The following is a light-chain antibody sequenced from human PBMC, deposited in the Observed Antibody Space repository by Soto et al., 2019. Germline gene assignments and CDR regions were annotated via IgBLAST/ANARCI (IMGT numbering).Light chain of an antibody. CDR1: RNDVGGYNY. J-gene: IGLJ1*01. CDR2: EVY. V-gene: IGLV2-8*01. Sequence: QSVLTQPPSASGSPGQSVTISCTGTRNDVGGYNYVSWYQQHPGKAPKVIIYEVYKRPSGVPDRFSGSKSGNTASLTVSALQPEDEADYYCCSYAGGTFFEVFXTGTKGTVL. CDR3: CSYAGGTFFEV.